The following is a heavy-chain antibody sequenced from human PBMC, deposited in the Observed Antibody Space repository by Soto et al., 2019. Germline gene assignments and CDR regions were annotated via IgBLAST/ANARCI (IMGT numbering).Heavy chain of an antibody. J-gene: IGHJ4*02. D-gene: IGHD1-26*01. Sequence: SETLSLTCTVSGGSISSYYWSWIRQPPGRGLEWIGYIYYSGSTNYNPSPKSRVTISVDTSKNQFSLKLSSVTAADTAVYYCARAEELDHFDYWGQGTLVTVSS. CDR2: IYYSGST. V-gene: IGHV4-59*01. CDR1: GGSISSYY. CDR3: ARAEELDHFDY.